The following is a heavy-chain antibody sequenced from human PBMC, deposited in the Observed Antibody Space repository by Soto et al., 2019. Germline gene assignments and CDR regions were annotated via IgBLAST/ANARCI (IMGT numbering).Heavy chain of an antibody. J-gene: IGHJ4*02. CDR2: IIPIFGTA. D-gene: IGHD5-18*01. CDR3: ARAVPRRKTSIQLWPRLDY. V-gene: IGHV1-69*13. Sequence: SVKVSCKASGGTFSSYAISWVRQAPGQGLEWMGGIIPIFGTANYAQKFQGRVTITADESTSTAYMELSSLRSEDTAVYYCARAVPRRKTSIQLWPRLDYWGQGTLVTVS. CDR1: GGTFSSYA.